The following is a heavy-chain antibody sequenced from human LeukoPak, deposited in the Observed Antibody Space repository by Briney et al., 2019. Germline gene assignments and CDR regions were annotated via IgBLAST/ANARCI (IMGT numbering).Heavy chain of an antibody. J-gene: IGHJ4*02. CDR1: GFTFSDHY. CDR2: TRNKANSYTT. V-gene: IGHV3-72*01. D-gene: IGHD6-19*01. Sequence: PGGSLRLSCAASGFTFSDHYMDWVRQAPGKGLEWVGRTRNKANSYTTEYAASVKGRFTISRDNAKNSLYLQMNSLRAEDTAVYYCARESQQWLVLFDYWGQGTLVTVSS. CDR3: ARESQQWLVLFDY.